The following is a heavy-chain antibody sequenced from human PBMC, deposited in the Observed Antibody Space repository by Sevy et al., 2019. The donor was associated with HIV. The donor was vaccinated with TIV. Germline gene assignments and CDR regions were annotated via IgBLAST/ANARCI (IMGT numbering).Heavy chain of an antibody. J-gene: IGHJ6*02. CDR2: IRSKAYGGTT. Sequence: GESLKISCTASGFTFGDYAMSWFRQAPGKGLEWVGFIRSKAYGGTTEYAASVKGRFTISRDDSKSIAYLQMNSLKTEDTAVYYSTRDDHSSSWYTPYYYYYGMDVWGQGTTVTVSS. CDR1: GFTFGDYA. CDR3: TRDDHSSSWYTPYYYYYGMDV. D-gene: IGHD6-13*01. V-gene: IGHV3-49*03.